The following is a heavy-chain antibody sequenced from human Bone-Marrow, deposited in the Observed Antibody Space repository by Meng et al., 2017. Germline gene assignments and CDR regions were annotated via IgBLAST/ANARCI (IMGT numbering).Heavy chain of an antibody. J-gene: IGHJ5*02. D-gene: IGHD2-21*02. CDR3: ARGYCGGDCYIPFDNWFDP. Sequence: QVQLQESGSGLVKPSQTLSLTCAVSGGSISSGGYSWSWIRQPPGKGLEWIGYIYHSGSTYYNPSLKSRVTISVDRSKNQFSPKLSSVTAADTAVYYCARGYCGGDCYIPFDNWFDPWGQGTLVTVSS. CDR1: GGSISSGGYS. CDR2: IYHSGST. V-gene: IGHV4-30-2*01.